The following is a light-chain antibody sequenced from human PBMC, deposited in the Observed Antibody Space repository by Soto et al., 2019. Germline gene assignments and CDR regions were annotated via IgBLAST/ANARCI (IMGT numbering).Light chain of an antibody. CDR3: QHYGGSLRT. CDR1: QSVSNSY. Sequence: EIVLTQSPGTLSLSAGERATLSCRASQSVSNSYLAWYQQKPGQAPRLLIYGASTRATGIPDRFSGSGSGTDFTITISRLEPEDFAVYYCQHYGGSLRTFGGGTKVEIK. CDR2: GAS. V-gene: IGKV3-20*01. J-gene: IGKJ4*01.